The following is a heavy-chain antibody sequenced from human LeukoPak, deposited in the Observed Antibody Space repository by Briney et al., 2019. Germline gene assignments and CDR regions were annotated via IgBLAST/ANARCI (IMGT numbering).Heavy chain of an antibody. CDR3: AKEIMESAMVLPFDY. CDR2: ISGSGGST. Sequence: GGSLRLACAASGFTFSSYAMSWVRQAPGKGLECVSAISGSGGSTYYADSVKGRFTISRDNSKNTLYLQMNSLRAEDTAVYYCAKEIMESAMVLPFDYWGQGTLVTVSS. V-gene: IGHV3-23*01. CDR1: GFTFSSYA. D-gene: IGHD3-10*01. J-gene: IGHJ4*02.